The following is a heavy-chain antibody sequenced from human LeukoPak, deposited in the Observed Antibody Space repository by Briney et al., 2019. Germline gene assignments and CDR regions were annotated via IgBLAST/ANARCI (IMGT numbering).Heavy chain of an antibody. CDR3: ARAHSSSSTFDL. CDR2: IWYDGSKK. J-gene: IGHJ4*02. V-gene: IGHV3-33*01. D-gene: IGHD6-6*01. Sequence: PGGSLRLSCAASGFTFSDYGIHWVRQAPGQGLEWVALIWYDGSKKYYADSVKGRFTISRVNTKNTLYLQLNSLRADDTAVYYCARAHSSSSTFDLWGQGTLVTVSS. CDR1: GFTFSDYG.